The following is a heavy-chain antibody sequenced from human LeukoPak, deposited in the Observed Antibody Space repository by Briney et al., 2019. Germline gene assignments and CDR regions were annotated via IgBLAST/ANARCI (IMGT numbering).Heavy chain of an antibody. CDR3: ARGRNDLQAYYYYYYMDV. CDR1: GYTFTNYD. J-gene: IGHJ6*03. CDR2: MNPNSGNT. D-gene: IGHD2-21*02. Sequence: ASVKVSCKASGYTFTNYDINWVRQATGQGLEWMGWMNPNSGNTGYAQTFQGRVTITRNTSISTAYMEVSSLRSEDTAVYYCARGRNDLQAYYYYYYMDVWGKGTTVTVSS. V-gene: IGHV1-8*03.